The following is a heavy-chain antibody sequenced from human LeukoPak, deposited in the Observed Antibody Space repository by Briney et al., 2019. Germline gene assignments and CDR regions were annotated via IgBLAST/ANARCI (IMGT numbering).Heavy chain of an antibody. CDR2: ITGSSDYI. D-gene: IGHD3-10*01. V-gene: IGHV3-21*01. CDR1: GFTFSRYS. J-gene: IGHJ4*02. Sequence: PGGSLRLSCAASGFTFSRYSVNWVRQAPGKGLEWVSCITGSSDYIFYADSVRGRFTISRDNAKNSLYLQMNSLRAEDTAVYYCAKFKGHYGDSEYYFDYWGQGTLVTVSS. CDR3: AKFKGHYGDSEYYFDY.